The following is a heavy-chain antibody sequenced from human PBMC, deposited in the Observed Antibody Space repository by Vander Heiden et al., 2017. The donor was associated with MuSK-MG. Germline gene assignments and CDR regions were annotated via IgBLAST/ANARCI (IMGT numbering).Heavy chain of an antibody. CDR1: GFTFSRYA. CDR2: ISGSGGST. Sequence: EVQLLESGGGLVQPGGSLRLSCAASGFTFSRYAMSWVRQAPGKGLEWVSAISGSGGSTSYAVSGKGRFTSSRDNSKNTLYLHMNSQRDEDTAVCDCAKGDGYNAGVDYWGQGTRGTVAS. V-gene: IGHV3-23*01. J-gene: IGHJ4*02. D-gene: IGHD2-21*01. CDR3: AKGDGYNAGVDY.